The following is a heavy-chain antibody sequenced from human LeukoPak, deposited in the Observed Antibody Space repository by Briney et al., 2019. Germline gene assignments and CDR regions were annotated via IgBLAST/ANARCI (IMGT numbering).Heavy chain of an antibody. CDR1: GFTFSSYG. Sequence: PGRSLRLSCAASGFTFSSYGMHWVRQAPGKGLEWVAVISYDGSNKYYADSVKGRFTTSRDNSKNTLYLQMNSLRAEDTAVYYCAKDRRFRSSWYFGWYFDYWGQGTLVTVSS. D-gene: IGHD6-13*01. CDR3: AKDRRFRSSWYFGWYFDY. CDR2: ISYDGSNK. J-gene: IGHJ4*02. V-gene: IGHV3-30*18.